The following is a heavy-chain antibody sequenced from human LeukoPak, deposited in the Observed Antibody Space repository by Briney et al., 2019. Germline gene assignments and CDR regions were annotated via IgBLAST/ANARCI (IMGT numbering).Heavy chain of an antibody. D-gene: IGHD3-22*01. V-gene: IGHV1-2*02. Sequence: GASVKVSCKASGYTFTGYHIHWVRQAPGQGLEWMGWINPNGGGTNYAQKLQGRVTMTTDTSTSTAYMELRSLRSDDTAVYYCAREGHHYYDSSGYYHYWGQGTLVTVSS. J-gene: IGHJ4*02. CDR2: INPNGGGT. CDR1: GYTFTGYH. CDR3: AREGHHYYDSSGYYHY.